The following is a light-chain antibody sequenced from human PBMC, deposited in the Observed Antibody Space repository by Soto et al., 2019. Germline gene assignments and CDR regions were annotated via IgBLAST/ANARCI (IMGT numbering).Light chain of an antibody. CDR2: DAS. V-gene: IGKV3-11*01. Sequence: EVVLTQSPATLSLSPGERATLSCRASQSVTTYLAWYQQKPGQAPRLLIYDASNRATGIPARFSGSGSGTDFTLTITSLEPEDFAVYYCQQRTNWPPFTFGPGTKLDFK. J-gene: IGKJ3*01. CDR1: QSVTTY. CDR3: QQRTNWPPFT.